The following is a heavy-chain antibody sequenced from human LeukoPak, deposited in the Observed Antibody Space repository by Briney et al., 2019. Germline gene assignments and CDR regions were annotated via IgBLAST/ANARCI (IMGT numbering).Heavy chain of an antibody. CDR2: ISYSGNTI. CDR1: GFTFSDYY. V-gene: IGHV3-11*04. D-gene: IGHD1-26*01. J-gene: IGHJ6*03. Sequence: PGGSLRLSCAASGFTFSDYYMSWVRQAPGKGLEWLSQISYSGNTINYLDSVRGRFSVSRDKATNSLYLQMNSLRAEDTAVYYCARGTEEWELPDYYYYMDVWGKGTTVTVSS. CDR3: ARGTEEWELPDYYYYMDV.